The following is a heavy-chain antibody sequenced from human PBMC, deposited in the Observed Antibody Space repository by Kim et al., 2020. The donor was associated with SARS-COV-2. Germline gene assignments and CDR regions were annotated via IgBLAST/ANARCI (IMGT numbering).Heavy chain of an antibody. D-gene: IGHD6-13*01. J-gene: IGHJ4*02. CDR2: IYSSGAT. CDR3: VVLRYDSGWYDY. Sequence: SETLSLTCTVSGASVMTYYWTWMRQPPGRGLEWVGYIYSSGATNYNPSLKSRVTISADTSKRQFSLELTSLSAADTGIYYCVVLRYDSGWYDYWGQGTQVTGSS. CDR1: GASVMTYY. V-gene: IGHV4-59*02.